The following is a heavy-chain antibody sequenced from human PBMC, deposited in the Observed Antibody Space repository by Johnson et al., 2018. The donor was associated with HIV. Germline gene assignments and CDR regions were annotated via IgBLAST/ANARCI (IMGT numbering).Heavy chain of an antibody. CDR1: GFTFSSNA. Sequence: VQLVESGGGVVQPGGSLRLSCAASGFTFSSNAIHWVRQAPGKGLEWVSAISGSGGRTYYADSVKGRFTISRDNSKNTLYLQMNSLRAEDTAVYYCAKEAYGGNSPHAFDIWGEGTVVTVSS. J-gene: IGHJ3*02. V-gene: IGHV3-23*04. CDR2: ISGSGGRT. D-gene: IGHD4-23*01. CDR3: AKEAYGGNSPHAFDI.